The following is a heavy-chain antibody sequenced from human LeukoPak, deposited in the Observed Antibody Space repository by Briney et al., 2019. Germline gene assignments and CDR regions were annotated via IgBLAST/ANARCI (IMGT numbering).Heavy chain of an antibody. V-gene: IGHV3-74*01. CDR1: GFTFRSYW. CDR2: INNDGSNT. D-gene: IGHD1-26*01. J-gene: IGHJ3*02. CDR3: ARTFMGATVFRDAFDI. Sequence: GGSLRLSCAASGFTFRSYWMHWVRQAPGKGLVWVSRINNDGSNTTYADSVKGRFTISRDNAKNSLYLQMNSLRAEDTAVYYCARTFMGATVFRDAFDIWGRGTMVTVSS.